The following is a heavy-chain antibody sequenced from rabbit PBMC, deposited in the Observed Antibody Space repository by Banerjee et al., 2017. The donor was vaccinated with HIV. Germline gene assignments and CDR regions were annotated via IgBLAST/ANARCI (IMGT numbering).Heavy chain of an antibody. V-gene: IGHV1S45*01. D-gene: IGHD6-1*01. J-gene: IGHJ3*01. CDR2: IYAGSSGST. CDR3: ARGADYAGYGYGL. CDR1: GIDFSSYG. Sequence: QEQLEESGGGLVTLGGSLKLSCKVSGIDFSSYGISWVRQAPGKGLEWIAYIYAGSSGSTYYASWAKGRFTISKTSSTTVTLQMTSLTAAGTATYFCARGADYAGYGYGLWGQGTLVTVS.